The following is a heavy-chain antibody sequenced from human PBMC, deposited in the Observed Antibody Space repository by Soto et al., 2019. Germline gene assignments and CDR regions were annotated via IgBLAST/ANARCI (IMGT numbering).Heavy chain of an antibody. V-gene: IGHV3-30*18. CDR2: ITYDESKK. CDR1: GFNFDTYG. J-gene: IGHJ4*02. Sequence: QVQLVESGGGVVQPGRSLRLSCAASGFNFDTYGMHWVRQAPGKGLEWVALITYDESKKYYADSVKGRFTISRDNSKDTLFLQISSLKTEDTAVYYCAKAHVGQMWGRSVTMGHHFDSWGQGTLVTVSS. D-gene: IGHD4-17*01. CDR3: AKAHVGQMWGRSVTMGHHFDS.